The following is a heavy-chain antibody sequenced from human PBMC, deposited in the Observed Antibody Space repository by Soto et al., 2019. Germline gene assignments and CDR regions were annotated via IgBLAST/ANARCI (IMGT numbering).Heavy chain of an antibody. CDR1: GGSISSGGYY. V-gene: IGHV4-31*03. D-gene: IGHD3-16*01. CDR2: IYYSGST. J-gene: IGHJ4*02. Sequence: QVQLQESGPGLVKPSQTLSLTCTVSGGSISSGGYYWSWIRQHPGKGLEWIGSIYYSGSTSYNPPLNSRVTIAVDTSKNQLSLKLTSVTAADPAVYYCARGVLHWGQGTLVTVSS. CDR3: ARGVLH.